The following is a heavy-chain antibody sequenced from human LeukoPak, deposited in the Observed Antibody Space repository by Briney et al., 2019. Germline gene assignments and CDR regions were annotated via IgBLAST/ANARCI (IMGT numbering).Heavy chain of an antibody. J-gene: IGHJ4*02. CDR1: GYTFTSYD. Sequence: ASVKVSCKASGYTFTSYDINWVRQATGQGLEWMGWMNPNSGNTGYAQKFQGRVAITRNTSISTAYMELSSLRSEDTAVYYCAKSSGSYYNADFDYWGQGTLVTVSS. CDR3: AKSSGSYYNADFDY. D-gene: IGHD3-10*01. V-gene: IGHV1-8*03. CDR2: MNPNSGNT.